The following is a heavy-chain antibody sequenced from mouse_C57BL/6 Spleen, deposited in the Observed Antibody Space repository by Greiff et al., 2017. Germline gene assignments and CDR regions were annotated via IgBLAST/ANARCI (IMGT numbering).Heavy chain of an antibody. D-gene: IGHD3-3*01. V-gene: IGHV1-15*01. CDR1: GYTFTDYE. CDR2: IDPETGGT. Sequence: VQLQESGAELVRPGASVTLSCKASGYTFTDYEMHWVKQTPVHGLEWIGAIDPETGGTAYNQKFKGKAILTADKSSSTAYMELRSLTSEDSAVXYCTRGGRGYAMDYWGQGTSVTVSS. J-gene: IGHJ4*01. CDR3: TRGGRGYAMDY.